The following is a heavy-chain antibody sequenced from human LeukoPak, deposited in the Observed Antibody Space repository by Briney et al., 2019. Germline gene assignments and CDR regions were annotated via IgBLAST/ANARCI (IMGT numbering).Heavy chain of an antibody. D-gene: IGHD3-10*01. CDR2: ISGSGGST. CDR3: AKAPQYYGNSPVDS. J-gene: IGHJ4*02. V-gene: IGHV3-23*01. CDR1: GFTVSSNY. Sequence: PGGSLRLSCAASGFTVSSNYMTWVRQAPGQGLEWVSGISGSGGSTYNADSVKGRFTISRDNSKNTLYLQMNSLRVEDTAIYYCAKAPQYYGNSPVDSWGQGTLVTVSS.